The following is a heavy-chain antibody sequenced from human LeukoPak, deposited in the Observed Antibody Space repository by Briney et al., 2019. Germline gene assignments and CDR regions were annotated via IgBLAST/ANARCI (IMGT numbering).Heavy chain of an antibody. J-gene: IGHJ4*02. CDR1: GGSISSYY. CDR2: IYYSGRT. V-gene: IGHV4-59*08. D-gene: IGHD5-18*01. CDR3: VSPRGFSYGYFDY. Sequence: SETLSLTCTVSGGSISSYYWSWIRQPPGKGLEWIGYIYYSGRTKYNPSLKSRVTISVDTSKNQFSLTLGSVSATDTAVYYCVSPRGFSYGYFDYWGQGTLVTVSS.